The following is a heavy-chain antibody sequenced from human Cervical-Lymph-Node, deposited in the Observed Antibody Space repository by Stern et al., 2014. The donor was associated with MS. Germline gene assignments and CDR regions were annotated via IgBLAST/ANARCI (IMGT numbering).Heavy chain of an antibody. CDR1: GLPFNTYS. Sequence: EMQLVESGGGLVQPGGSLRLSCAASGLPFNTYSMNWVRQAPGKGLEWVSSITSSSVYRYYVDSVKGRFTISRDNARNSLFLQMNSLRVEDTAVYYCATKRSISGAAFDYWGQGALVTVS. CDR3: ATKRSISGAAFDY. J-gene: IGHJ4*02. D-gene: IGHD3-3*01. V-gene: IGHV3-21*01. CDR2: ITSSSVYR.